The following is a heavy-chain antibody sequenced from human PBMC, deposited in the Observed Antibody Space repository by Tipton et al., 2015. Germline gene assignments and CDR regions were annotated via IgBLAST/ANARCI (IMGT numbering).Heavy chain of an antibody. V-gene: IGHV4-34*01. J-gene: IGHJ4*02. D-gene: IGHD2-2*01. CDR2: INHSGST. CDR3: ARQHCYSTTCYAEFYYFDY. CDR1: GGSFSGYY. Sequence: TLSLTCAVYGGSFSGYYWNWIRQPPGKGLEWIGEINHSGSTNYNPSLKSRVTISVDTSKNQFSLKLSSVTAADTAVYYCARQHCYSTTCYAEFYYFDYWGQGSLVTVSS.